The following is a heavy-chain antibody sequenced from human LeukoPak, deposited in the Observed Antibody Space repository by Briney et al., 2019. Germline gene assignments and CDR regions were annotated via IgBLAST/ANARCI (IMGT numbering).Heavy chain of an antibody. J-gene: IGHJ4*02. CDR1: GFTFSSYS. CDR3: ANSAYDYVWGSYRYYFDY. Sequence: GGSLRLSCAASGFTFSSYSMNWVRQAPGKGLEWVSSISSSSSYIYYADSVKGRFTISRDNAKNSLYLQMNSLRAEDTAVYYCANSAYDYVWGSYRYYFDYWGQGTLVTVSS. CDR2: ISSSSSYI. D-gene: IGHD3-16*02. V-gene: IGHV3-21*01.